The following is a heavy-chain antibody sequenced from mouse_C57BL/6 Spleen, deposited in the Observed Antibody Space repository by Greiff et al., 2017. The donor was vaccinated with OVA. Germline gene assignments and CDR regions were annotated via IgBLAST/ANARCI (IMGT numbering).Heavy chain of an antibody. D-gene: IGHD1-1*01. CDR3: TTPPMTTVVADDV. CDR2: IDPENGDP. J-gene: IGHJ1*03. Sequence: VQLQQSGAELVRPGASVKLSCTASGFNIKDDYMHWVKQRPEQGLEWIGWIDPENGDPEYASKFQGKATITADTSSNTAYLQLSSLTSEDTAVYYCTTPPMTTVVADDVWGTGTTVTVSS. CDR1: GFNIKDDY. V-gene: IGHV14-4*01.